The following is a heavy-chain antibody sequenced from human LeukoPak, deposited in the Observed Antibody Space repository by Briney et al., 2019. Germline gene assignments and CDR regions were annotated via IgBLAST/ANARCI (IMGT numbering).Heavy chain of an antibody. CDR2: IYYSGST. D-gene: IGHD1-1*01. V-gene: IGHV4-30-4*01. Sequence: SETLSLTCTVSGGSTSSGDYYWSWIRQPPGKGLEWIGYIYYSGSTYYNPSLKSRVTISVDTSKNQFSLKLSSVTAADTAVYYCASAEQGGPNWFDPWGQGTLVTVSS. J-gene: IGHJ5*02. CDR3: ASAEQGGPNWFDP. CDR1: GGSTSSGDYY.